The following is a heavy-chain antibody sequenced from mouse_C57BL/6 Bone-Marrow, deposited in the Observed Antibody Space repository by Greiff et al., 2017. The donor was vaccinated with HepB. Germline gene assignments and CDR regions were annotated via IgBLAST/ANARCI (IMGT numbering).Heavy chain of an antibody. CDR1: GYTFTDYE. Sequence: VQLQQSGAELVRPGASVTLSCKASGYTFTDYEMHWVKQTPVHGLEWIGAIDPETGGTAYNQKFKGKAILTADKSSSTAYMELRSLTSEDSAVYYCTRGAHWVLFADWGQGTLVTVSA. CDR2: IDPETGGT. V-gene: IGHV1-15*01. D-gene: IGHD4-1*01. J-gene: IGHJ3*01. CDR3: TRGAHWVLFAD.